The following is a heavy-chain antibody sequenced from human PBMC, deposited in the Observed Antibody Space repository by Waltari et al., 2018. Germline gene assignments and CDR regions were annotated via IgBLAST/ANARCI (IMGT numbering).Heavy chain of an antibody. J-gene: IGHJ5*02. V-gene: IGHV4-4*07. Sequence: STNYNPSLKSRVTMSVDTSKNQFSLKLSSVTAADTAVYYCARDLYCSSTSCYFLRANWFDPWGQGTLVTVSS. CDR2: ST. CDR3: ARDLYCSSTSCYFLRANWFDP. D-gene: IGHD2-2*01.